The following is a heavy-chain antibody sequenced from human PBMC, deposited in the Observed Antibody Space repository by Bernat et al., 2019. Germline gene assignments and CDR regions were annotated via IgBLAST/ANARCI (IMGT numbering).Heavy chain of an antibody. D-gene: IGHD5-18*01. V-gene: IGHV3-23*01. Sequence: EVQLLESGGGLVQPGGSLRLSCAASGFTFSSYAMSWVRQAPGKGLEWVSAISGSGGSTYYADSVKGRFTISRDNSKNTLYLQMNSLRAEDTAVYYCANDLRVRDTAMVTTSFDYWGQGTLVTVSS. CDR1: GFTFSSYA. J-gene: IGHJ4*02. CDR3: ANDLRVRDTAMVTTSFDY. CDR2: ISGSGGST.